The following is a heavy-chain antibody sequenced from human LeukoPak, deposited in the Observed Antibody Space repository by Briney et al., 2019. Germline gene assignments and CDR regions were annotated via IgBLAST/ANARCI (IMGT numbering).Heavy chain of an antibody. V-gene: IGHV3-21*01. CDR3: ARDSSGWPPYFDY. CDR1: GFTFSSYW. D-gene: IGHD6-19*01. CDR2: ISSSSSYI. Sequence: PGGSLRLSCAASGFTFSSYWMHWVRQAPGKGLEWVSSISSSSSYIYYADSVKGRFTISRDNAKNSLYLQMNSLRAEDTAVYYCARDSSGWPPYFDYWGQGTLVTVSS. J-gene: IGHJ4*02.